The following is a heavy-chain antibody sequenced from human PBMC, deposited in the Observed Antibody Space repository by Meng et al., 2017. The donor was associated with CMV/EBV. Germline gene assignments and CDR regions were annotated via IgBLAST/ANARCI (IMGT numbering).Heavy chain of an antibody. CDR3: AREKIISRFAYFHH. D-gene: IGHD3-10*01. Sequence: QIQLVQSGDEGKKPGSSAKVSCKASGGTFSSYSTSRLRQAPGQGLEWMGAITPLFGTSTYAEKFRGRVMITADDSTSTAYMELSSLKSDDTAVYYCAREKIISRFAYFHHWGQGTLVTVSS. CDR1: GGTFSSYS. J-gene: IGHJ1*01. CDR2: ITPLFGTS. V-gene: IGHV1-69*01.